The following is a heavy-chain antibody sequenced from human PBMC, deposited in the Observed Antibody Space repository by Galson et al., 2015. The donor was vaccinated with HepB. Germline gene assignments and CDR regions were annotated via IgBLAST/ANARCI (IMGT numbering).Heavy chain of an antibody. CDR1: GFTFSSYA. Sequence: SLRLSCAASGFTFSSYAMHWVRQAPGKGLEWVAVISYDGSNKYYADSVKGRFTISRDNSKNTLYLQMNSLRAEDTAVYYCARDRAGTGMDVWGQGTTVTVSS. CDR3: ARDRAGTGMDV. CDR2: ISYDGSNK. J-gene: IGHJ6*02. D-gene: IGHD6-19*01. V-gene: IGHV3-30-3*01.